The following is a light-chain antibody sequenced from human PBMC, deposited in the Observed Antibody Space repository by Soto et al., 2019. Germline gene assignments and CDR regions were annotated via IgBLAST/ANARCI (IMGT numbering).Light chain of an antibody. CDR1: QGVSRK. V-gene: IGKV3-15*01. CDR3: QQYDAWPLT. Sequence: EIVMTQSPATLSVAPGERVTFSCMASQGVSRKLAWFLQKPGQTPRLLIYDAIIRAPDVPARFSGSWSGTEFTLTINSLQSEDFAVYYCQQYDAWPLTFGGGTKVDNK. J-gene: IGKJ4*01. CDR2: DAI.